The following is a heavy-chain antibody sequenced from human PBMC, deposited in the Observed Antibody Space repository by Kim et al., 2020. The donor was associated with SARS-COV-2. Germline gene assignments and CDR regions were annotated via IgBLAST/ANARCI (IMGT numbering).Heavy chain of an antibody. CDR3: ARDASYCTNGVCYTSFDY. CDR2: IYYSGST. CDR1: GGSISSGGYY. D-gene: IGHD2-8*01. V-gene: IGHV4-31*03. J-gene: IGHJ4*02. Sequence: SETLSLTCTVSGGSISSGGYYWSWIRQHPGKGLEWIGYIYYSGSTYYNPSLKSRVTISVDTSKNQFSLKLSSVTAADTAVYYCARDASYCTNGVCYTSFDYWGQGTLVTVSS.